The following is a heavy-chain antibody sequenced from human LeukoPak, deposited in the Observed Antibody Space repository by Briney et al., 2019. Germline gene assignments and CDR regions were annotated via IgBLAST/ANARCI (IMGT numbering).Heavy chain of an antibody. J-gene: IGHJ6*03. V-gene: IGHV3-30*02. CDR3: AKSGGKIATIFSSRYYYYYMDV. Sequence: PGGSLRLSCAASGFTFSSYGMHWVRQAPCKGLEWVAFIRYDGSNKYYADSVKGRFTISRDNSKNTLYLQMNSLRAEDTAVYYCAKSGGKIATIFSSRYYYYYMDVWGKGTTVTVSS. D-gene: IGHD3-3*01. CDR2: IRYDGSNK. CDR1: GFTFSSYG.